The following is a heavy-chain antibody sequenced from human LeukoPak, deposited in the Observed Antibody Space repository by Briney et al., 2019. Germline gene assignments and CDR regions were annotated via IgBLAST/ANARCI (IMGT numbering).Heavy chain of an antibody. CDR1: GFTFSSYE. D-gene: IGHD3-10*01. Sequence: HAGGSLRLSCVASGFTFSSYEMNWVRQAPGKGLEWVSYISSSGSTIYSADSVKGRFTISRDNAKKSLYLQMNSLRAEDTAVYYCARATYDTNFYGSGPRWMDVWGKGTTVTVSS. J-gene: IGHJ6*04. CDR3: ARATYDTNFYGSGPRWMDV. V-gene: IGHV3-48*03. CDR2: ISSSGSTI.